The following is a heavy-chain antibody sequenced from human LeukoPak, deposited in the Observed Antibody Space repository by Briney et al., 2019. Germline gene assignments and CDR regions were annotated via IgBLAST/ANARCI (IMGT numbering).Heavy chain of an antibody. CDR1: GYSISSGYY. CDR2: IYHSGST. V-gene: IGHV4-38-2*01. CDR3: ARLTAVALIGY. Sequence: SETLSLTCAVSGYSISSGYYWGWIRQPPGKGLEWIGSIYHSGSTYYNPSLKSRVTISVDTSKNQFSLKLSSVTAADTAVYYCARLTAVALIGYWGQGTLVTVSS. D-gene: IGHD6-19*01. J-gene: IGHJ4*02.